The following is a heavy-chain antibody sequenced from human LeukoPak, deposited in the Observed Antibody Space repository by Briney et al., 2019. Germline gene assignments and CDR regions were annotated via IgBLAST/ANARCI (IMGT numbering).Heavy chain of an antibody. Sequence: SETLSLTCTVSGGSISSGGYYWSWIRQHPGKGLEWIGYIYYSGSTYYNPSLKSRVTISVDTSKNQFSLKLSSVTAADTAVYYCARAPRYYYDSSGYYNGVRNYYYFDYWGQGTLVTVSS. CDR3: ARAPRYYYDSSGYYNGVRNYYYFDY. V-gene: IGHV4-31*03. D-gene: IGHD3-22*01. CDR2: IYYSGST. J-gene: IGHJ4*02. CDR1: GGSISSGGYY.